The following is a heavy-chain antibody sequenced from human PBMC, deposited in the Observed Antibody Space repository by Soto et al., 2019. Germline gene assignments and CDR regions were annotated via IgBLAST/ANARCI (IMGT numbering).Heavy chain of an antibody. Sequence: PSETLSLTCTVSGDSISAYSWSWVRQPPGKGLEWIGNIHYNGNTKYNPPLKSRVTMSLDTSKNQFSLRLISVTAADTAKYFCAREGNLGRWIQPLDFWGQGTLVTVAS. CDR1: GDSISAYS. CDR2: IHYNGNT. D-gene: IGHD5-18*01. J-gene: IGHJ4*02. CDR3: AREGNLGRWIQPLDF. V-gene: IGHV4-59*01.